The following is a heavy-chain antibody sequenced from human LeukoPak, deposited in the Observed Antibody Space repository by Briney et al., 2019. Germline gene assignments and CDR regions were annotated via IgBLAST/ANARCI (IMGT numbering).Heavy chain of an antibody. Sequence: GRSLRLSCAASGFTFSSYGMHWARQAPGKGLEWVAVISYDGSNKYYADSVKGRFTISRDNSKNTLYLQMNSLRAEDTAVYYCAKDRRYYGSGRYMDYWGQGTLVTVSS. J-gene: IGHJ4*02. CDR1: GFTFSSYG. D-gene: IGHD3-10*01. V-gene: IGHV3-30*18. CDR3: AKDRRYYGSGRYMDY. CDR2: ISYDGSNK.